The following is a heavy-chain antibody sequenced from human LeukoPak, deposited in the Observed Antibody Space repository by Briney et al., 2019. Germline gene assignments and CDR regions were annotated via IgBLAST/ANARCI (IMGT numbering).Heavy chain of an antibody. D-gene: IGHD6-13*01. J-gene: IGHJ4*02. Sequence: SETLSLTCAVDGASFSSYYWSCIRQPPGKGLEWIAEINHSGSTNNKPSLKRGATTSVTTTNIHFFQMCNAVTAEKPADYYGARSGQQLAYFDYWGQGTLVTVSS. CDR2: INHSGST. CDR1: GASFSSYY. V-gene: IGHV4-34*04. CDR3: ARSGQQLAYFDY.